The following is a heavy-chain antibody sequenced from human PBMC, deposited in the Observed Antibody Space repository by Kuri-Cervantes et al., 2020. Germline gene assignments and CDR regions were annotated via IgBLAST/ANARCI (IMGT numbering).Heavy chain of an antibody. D-gene: IGHD5-12*01. V-gene: IGHV2-70*12. CDR3: THYSGYEGFDY. Sequence: SGPTLVQPTQTPTLTCTFSGFSLSTSGMCVSWIRQPPGKALEWLARIDWDDDKYYSTSLKTRLTISKDTSKNQVVLTMTNMDPVDTATYYCTHYSGYEGFDYWGQGTLVTVSS. CDR2: IDWDDDK. CDR1: GFSLSTSGMC. J-gene: IGHJ4*02.